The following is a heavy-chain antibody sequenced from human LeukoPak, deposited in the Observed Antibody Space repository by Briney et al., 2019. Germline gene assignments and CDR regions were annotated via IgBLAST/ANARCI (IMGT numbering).Heavy chain of an antibody. CDR3: ARAVTVNVLRFLEWLSYFDL. CDR1: GGSISSGGYY. V-gene: IGHV4-30-2*01. CDR2: IYHSGST. Sequence: SETLSLTCTVSGGSISSGGYYWSWIRQPPGEGLEWIGYIYHSGSTYYNPSLKSRVTISVDRSKNQFSLKLSSVTAADTAVYYCARAVTVNVLRFLEWLSYFDLWGRGTLVTVSS. D-gene: IGHD3-3*01. J-gene: IGHJ2*01.